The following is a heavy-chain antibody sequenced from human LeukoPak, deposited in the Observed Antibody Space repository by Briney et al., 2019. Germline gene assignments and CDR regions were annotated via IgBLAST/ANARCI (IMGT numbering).Heavy chain of an antibody. J-gene: IGHJ4*02. D-gene: IGHD3-10*01. CDR2: ISTTGSSI. CDR3: ARRYYYSSGSLPY. Sequence: PGGSLRLSCAASGFTFSSYEMNWVRQAPGKGLEWVSYISTTGSSIYYADSVKGRFTISRDNAKHSLYLQMNSLRSEDTAVYFCARRYYYSSGSLPYWGQGTLVTVAS. V-gene: IGHV3-48*03. CDR1: GFTFSSYE.